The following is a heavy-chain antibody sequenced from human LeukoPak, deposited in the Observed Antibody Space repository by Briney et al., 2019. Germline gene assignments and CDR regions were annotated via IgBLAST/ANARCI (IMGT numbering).Heavy chain of an antibody. CDR2: IKPDGSEQ. CDR1: GFTFSDYY. V-gene: IGHV3-7*01. Sequence: GGSLRLSCAASGFTFSDYYMSWVRQAPGEGLDWVAAIKPDGSEQYYVDSVKGRFTISRDNAKNSLFLQMNSLRAEDTALYYCARGEKSGVAYTNWLDSWGQGTLVPVST. CDR3: ARGEKSGVAYTNWLDS. D-gene: IGHD3-3*01. J-gene: IGHJ5*01.